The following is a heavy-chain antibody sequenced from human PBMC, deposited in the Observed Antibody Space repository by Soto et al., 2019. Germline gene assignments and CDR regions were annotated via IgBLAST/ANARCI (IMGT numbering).Heavy chain of an antibody. CDR2: IFYSGST. D-gene: IGHD3-10*01. CDR3: ARVLITLTMVRGDNHNWFDP. CDR1: GGSMSSGGYY. Sequence: QVQLQESGPGLVKPSQTLSLTCTVSGGSMSSGGYYWSWIRQHPGKGLEWIGYIFYSGSTYYNPSLKSRATISIDTAQNQLFLTLSTVTAADTAVYYCARVLITLTMVRGDNHNWFDPWSQGTLVTVSS. J-gene: IGHJ5*02. V-gene: IGHV4-31*03.